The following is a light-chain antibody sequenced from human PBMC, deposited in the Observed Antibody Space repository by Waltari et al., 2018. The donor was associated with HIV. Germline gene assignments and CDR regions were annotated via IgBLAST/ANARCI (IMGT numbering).Light chain of an antibody. Sequence: QFVLTQSPSASAAPGQNLTLSCPGSSSTIGNNYVPWYQHFPGPAPKLLSYDSNKRPSGIPDRFSGAKSGTSATLAIAGLQTGDEADYYCGTWDSSLSVGLFGGGTKVTVL. J-gene: IGLJ3*02. CDR1: SSTIGNNY. CDR2: DSN. CDR3: GTWDSSLSVGL. V-gene: IGLV1-51*01.